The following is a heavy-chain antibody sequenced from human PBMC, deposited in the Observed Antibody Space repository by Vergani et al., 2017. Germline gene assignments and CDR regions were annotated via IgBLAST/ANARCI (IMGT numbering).Heavy chain of an antibody. CDR1: GLTFSSYS. V-gene: IGHV3-21*01. CDR2: ISSSSSYI. D-gene: IGHD6-19*01. CDR3: ASEQAITVAGSFDY. J-gene: IGHJ4*02. Sequence: EVQLVESGGGQVKPGGSLRLSCSASGLTFSSYSMNWVRQAPGKGLEWVSSISSSSSYIYYADSVKGRFTISRDNAKNSLYLQMNSLRAEDTAVYYCASEQAITVAGSFDYWGQGTLVTVSS.